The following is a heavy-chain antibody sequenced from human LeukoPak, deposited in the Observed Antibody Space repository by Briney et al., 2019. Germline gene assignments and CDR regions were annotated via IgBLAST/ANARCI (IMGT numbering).Heavy chain of an antibody. CDR3: ARALVGATDYAFAI. CDR1: SGSISSGDYD. CDR2: IYYSGST. D-gene: IGHD1-26*01. J-gene: IGHJ3*02. Sequence: SQTLSLTCTVSSGSISSGDYDWSWIRQPPGKGLDWIGYIYYSGSTYYNPSLKSRVTISVDTSKNQFSLKLSSVTAADTAVYYCARALVGATDYAFAIWGQRTMVTVSS. V-gene: IGHV4-30-4*01.